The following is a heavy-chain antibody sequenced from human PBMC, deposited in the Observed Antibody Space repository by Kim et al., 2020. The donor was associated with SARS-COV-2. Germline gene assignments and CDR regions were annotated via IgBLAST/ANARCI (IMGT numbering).Heavy chain of an antibody. D-gene: IGHD3-10*01. V-gene: IGHV4-34*01. J-gene: IGHJ3*02. CDR3: ARGARLAGTIPFDI. CDR1: GGSFSGYY. CDR2: INHSGST. Sequence: SETLSLTCAVYGGSFSGYYWSWIRQPPGKGLEWIGEINHSGSTNYNPSLKSRVTISVDTSKNQFSLKLSSVTAADTAVYYCARGARLAGTIPFDIWGQGTMVTVSS.